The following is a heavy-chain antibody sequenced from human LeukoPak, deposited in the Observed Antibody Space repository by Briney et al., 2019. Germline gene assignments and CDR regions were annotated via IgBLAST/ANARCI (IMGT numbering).Heavy chain of an antibody. CDR3: ARGRRGYCSSTSCFA. CDR1: GGSISSGDYY. V-gene: IGHV4-30-4*08. D-gene: IGHD2-2*01. J-gene: IGHJ5*02. CDR2: IYYSGST. Sequence: SEILFPTCTVSGGSISSGDYYWSWIRQPPGKGLEWIGYIYYSGSTYYNPSLKSRVTISVDTSKNQFSLKLSSVTAADTAVYYCARGRRGYCSSTSCFAWGQGTLVTVSS.